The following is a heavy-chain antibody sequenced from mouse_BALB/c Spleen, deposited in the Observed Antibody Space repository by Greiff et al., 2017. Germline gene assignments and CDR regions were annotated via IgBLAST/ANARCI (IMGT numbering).Heavy chain of an antibody. CDR3: TVARATWYFDY. CDR2: IYPGNSDT. Sequence: VHVKQSGTVLARPGASVKMSCKASGYTFTSYWMHWVKQRPGQGLEWIGAIYPGNSDTSYNQKFKGKAKLTAVTSTSTAYMELSSLTNEDSAVYYCTVARATWYFDYWGQGTTLTVSS. CDR1: GYTFTSYW. V-gene: IGHV1-5*01. D-gene: IGHD3-1*01. J-gene: IGHJ2*01.